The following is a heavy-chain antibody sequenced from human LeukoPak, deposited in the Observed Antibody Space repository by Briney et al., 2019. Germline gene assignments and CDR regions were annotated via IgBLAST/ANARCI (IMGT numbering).Heavy chain of an antibody. Sequence: SETLSLTCTVSGGSISSGDYYWSWIRQPPGKGLEWIGYIYYSGSTYYHPSLKSRVTISVDTSKNQFSLKLSSVTAADTAVYYCARDSKWGYCSGGSCYSEPGYYYYYGMDVWGQGTTVTVSS. CDR2: IYYSGST. CDR3: ARDSKWGYCSGGSCYSEPGYYYYYGMDV. D-gene: IGHD2-15*01. CDR1: GGSISSGDYY. V-gene: IGHV4-30-4*01. J-gene: IGHJ6*02.